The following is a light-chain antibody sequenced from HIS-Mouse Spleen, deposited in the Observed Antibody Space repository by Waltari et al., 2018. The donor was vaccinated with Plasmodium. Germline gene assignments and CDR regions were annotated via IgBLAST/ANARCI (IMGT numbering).Light chain of an antibody. Sequence: EIVLTQSPATLSLSPGERATLSCRASQSVSSYLAWYQQKPGQAPRLLIYDASNRATCIPASFSGSGSGTDFTLTISSLEPEDFAVYYCQQRSNWPRVLTFGGGTKVEIK. V-gene: IGKV3-11*01. J-gene: IGKJ4*01. CDR2: DAS. CDR3: QQRSNWPRVLT. CDR1: QSVSSY.